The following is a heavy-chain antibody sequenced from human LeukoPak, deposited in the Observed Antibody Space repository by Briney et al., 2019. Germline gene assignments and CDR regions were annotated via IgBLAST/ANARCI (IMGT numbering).Heavy chain of an antibody. CDR3: ARGGDYYGSGSYPYYYMDV. CDR1: GGTFSSYA. J-gene: IGHJ6*03. V-gene: IGHV1-69*05. Sequence: ASVKVSCKASGGTFSSYAISWVRQAPGQGLEWMGGIIPIFGTANYAQKFQGRVTITTDESTSTAYMELSSLRSEDTAVYYCARGGDYYGSGSYPYYYMDVWGKGTTVTVSS. CDR2: IIPIFGTA. D-gene: IGHD3-10*01.